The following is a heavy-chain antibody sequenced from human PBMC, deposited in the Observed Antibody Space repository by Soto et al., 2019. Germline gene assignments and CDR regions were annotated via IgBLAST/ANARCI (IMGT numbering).Heavy chain of an antibody. CDR2: IIPIFGTA. J-gene: IGHJ4*02. CDR3: AIAVYYYGSGSYYVPYYFDY. CDR1: GGTFSSYA. V-gene: IGHV1-69*13. Sequence: SVKVSCKASGGTFSSYAISWVRQAPGQGLEWMGGIIPIFGTANYAQKIQGRVTITADESTSTAYKELSSLRSEDTAVYYFAIAVYYYGSGSYYVPYYFDYWGQGTLVTVSS. D-gene: IGHD3-10*01.